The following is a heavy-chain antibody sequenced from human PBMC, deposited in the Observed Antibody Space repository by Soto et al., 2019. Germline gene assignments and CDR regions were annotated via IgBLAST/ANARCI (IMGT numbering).Heavy chain of an antibody. V-gene: IGHV2-5*02. D-gene: IGHD1-1*01. J-gene: IGHJ4*02. CDR2: IYWDDDK. CDR3: GHRRPFFRNGCFKGGGFDS. CDR1: GFSLTTSGVG. Sequence: SGPTLVNPTQTLTLTCTFSGFSLTTSGVGVGWIRQPPGKALEWLALIYWDDDKRYSPSLKSSLTITKDTSKNQVVPTMTSMDPVDQGPNYRGHRRPFFRNGCFKGGGFDSWGQGTLVTVSS.